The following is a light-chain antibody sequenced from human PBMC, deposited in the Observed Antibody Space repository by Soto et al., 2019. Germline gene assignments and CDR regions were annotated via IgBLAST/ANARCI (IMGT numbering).Light chain of an antibody. CDR3: QQYGSSGT. CDR2: GAS. CDR1: QSVSINY. Sequence: GLSQSLGTVSLSPGESAKLSCRASQSVSINYLAWYQQKPGQAPRLLIYGASNRATGIPDRFSGSGSGTVFTLAISRLEPEDFAVYYCQQYGSSGTFGQGTKVDIK. V-gene: IGKV3-20*01. J-gene: IGKJ1*01.